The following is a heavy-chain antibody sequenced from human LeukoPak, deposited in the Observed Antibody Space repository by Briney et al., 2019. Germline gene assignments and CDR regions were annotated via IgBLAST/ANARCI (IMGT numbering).Heavy chain of an antibody. Sequence: SETLSLTCAVYGGSFSGYYWSWIRQPPGKGLEWIGEINRSGSTNYNPSLKSRVTMSVDTSKNQFSLKLSSVTAADTAVYYCARDQYYYDSSGYVRFDYWGQGTLVTVSS. J-gene: IGHJ4*02. D-gene: IGHD3-22*01. CDR2: INRSGST. V-gene: IGHV4-34*01. CDR1: GGSFSGYY. CDR3: ARDQYYYDSSGYVRFDY.